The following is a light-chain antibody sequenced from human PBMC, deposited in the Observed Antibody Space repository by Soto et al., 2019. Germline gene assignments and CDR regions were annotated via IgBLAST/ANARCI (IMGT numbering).Light chain of an antibody. J-gene: IGKJ4*01. V-gene: IGKV1-27*01. CDR3: QKINVPLLT. Sequence: DIQMTQSPSSLSASVGDRVTITCRASQGISNYLAWYQQKPGKVPKLLIYAASTLQSGVPSRFSGSGSGTVFTPTTGGLSLEDVALYYFQKINVPLLTFGGGTKVEIK. CDR2: AAS. CDR1: QGISNY.